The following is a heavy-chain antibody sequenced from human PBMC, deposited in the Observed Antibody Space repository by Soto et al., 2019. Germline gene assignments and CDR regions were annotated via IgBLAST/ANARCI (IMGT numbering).Heavy chain of an antibody. CDR2: VNHGGST. CDR3: ARAAVAAGGPFDK. V-gene: IGHV4-34*01. Sequence: LSLPFAVSGGSFSGFFWGWIRQPPGKGLEWIGEVNHGGSTNYNPSLKSRVTISSDTSKNHFSLTLRSVAAADTAVYYCARAAVAAGGPFDKWGQGALVTV. CDR1: GGSFSGFF. D-gene: IGHD2-15*01. J-gene: IGHJ4*02.